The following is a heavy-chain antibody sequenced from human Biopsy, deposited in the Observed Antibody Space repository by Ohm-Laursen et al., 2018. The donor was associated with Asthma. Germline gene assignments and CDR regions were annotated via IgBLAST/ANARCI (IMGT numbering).Heavy chain of an antibody. CDR2: INSGFGTT. Sequence: SVKVSCKSLGGTFNTYVIGWARQAPGQGLEWMGGINSGFGTTTYPQKFQDRVTITADDSTSTVYMELGSLRSEDTAVYYCARKAGSCISRTCYSLDFWGQGTLVTVSS. J-gene: IGHJ4*02. D-gene: IGHD2-2*01. CDR1: GGTFNTYV. V-gene: IGHV1-69*13. CDR3: ARKAGSCISRTCYSLDF.